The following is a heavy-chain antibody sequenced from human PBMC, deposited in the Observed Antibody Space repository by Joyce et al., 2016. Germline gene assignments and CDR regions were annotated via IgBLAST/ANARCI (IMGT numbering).Heavy chain of an antibody. J-gene: IGHJ6*03. Sequence: QVQLQESGPGLVKPSETLSLTCTVSGDSISSNYWSWIRQPPRKGLEWNGYIYYSWSTKYNPSLKSRVTISVDTSKNQVSLKLSSVTAADTAVYYCARTIIAYDIWTGPDYYYFYMDVWGKGTTVAVSS. CDR2: IYYSWST. D-gene: IGHD3-9*01. CDR3: ARTIIAYDIWTGPDYYYFYMDV. V-gene: IGHV4-59*01. CDR1: GDSISSNY.